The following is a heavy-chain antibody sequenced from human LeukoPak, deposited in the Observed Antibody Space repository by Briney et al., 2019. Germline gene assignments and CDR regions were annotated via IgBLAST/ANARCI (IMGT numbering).Heavy chain of an antibody. Sequence: ASVKVSCKASGYTFTDYNMHWVRQAPGQGLEWMGWINPNSGATYCAQEFQGRVTMTRDTSITTAYIEPRSVSSGDSAVYYCARGGSGLAYWGQGTLVTVSS. CDR3: ARGGSGLAY. J-gene: IGHJ4*02. CDR1: GYTFTDYN. D-gene: IGHD6-25*01. V-gene: IGHV1-2*02. CDR2: INPNSGAT.